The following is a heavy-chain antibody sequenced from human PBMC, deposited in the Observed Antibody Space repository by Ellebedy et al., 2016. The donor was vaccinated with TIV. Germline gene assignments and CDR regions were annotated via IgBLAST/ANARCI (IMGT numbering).Heavy chain of an antibody. CDR1: GGSFGGYY. D-gene: IGHD2-21*02. CDR2: IHRSGNT. V-gene: IGHV4-34*01. CDR3: ARVRRAYCGGDCHPTLRLAFDY. Sequence: SETLSLTCAVSGGSFGGYYWSWVRQAPGKGLQWIGEIHRSGNTNYSPSLRSRVTISVDTSKNQVSLKLSSVTAADTAVYYCARVRRAYCGGDCHPTLRLAFDYWGQGTLVTVSS. J-gene: IGHJ4*02.